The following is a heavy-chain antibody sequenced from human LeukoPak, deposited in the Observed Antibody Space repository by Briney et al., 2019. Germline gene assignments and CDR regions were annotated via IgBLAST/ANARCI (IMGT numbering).Heavy chain of an antibody. J-gene: IGHJ4*02. D-gene: IGHD6-6*01. Sequence: GGSLRLSCAASGFIFSNYWMSWVRQAPGKGLAWVANIKQDGSDKYYVDSVKGRFTFSRDNAKNSRYLQMNSLRVEDTVVYYCARIGYSSSSIDYWGQGTLVTVSS. CDR1: GFIFSNYW. CDR2: IKQDGSDK. V-gene: IGHV3-7*01. CDR3: ARIGYSSSSIDY.